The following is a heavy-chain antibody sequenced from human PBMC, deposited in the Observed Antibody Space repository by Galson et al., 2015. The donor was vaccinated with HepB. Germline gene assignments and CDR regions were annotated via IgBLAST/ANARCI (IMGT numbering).Heavy chain of an antibody. J-gene: IGHJ4*02. CDR3: TTLRAFSEKFLQIFDF. V-gene: IGHV1-69*13. CDR2: IIPIFATT. Sequence: SVKVSCKASEGTFKTYGISWVRQAPGQGLEWMGEIIPIFATTYSSQRFQGRISFTADASTGTAYMTLSSLTSEDTAVYYCTTLRAFSEKFLQIFDFWGQGSLVTDSS. CDR1: EGTFKTYG. D-gene: IGHD3-3*01.